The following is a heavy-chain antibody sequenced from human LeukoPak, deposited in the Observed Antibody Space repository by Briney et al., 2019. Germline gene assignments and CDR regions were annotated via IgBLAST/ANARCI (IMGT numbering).Heavy chain of an antibody. V-gene: IGHV3-48*03. CDR1: GFTFSSYE. Sequence: PGGSLRLSCAASGFTFSSYEMNWVRQAPGKGLEWGSYISPRGSSKYYADSVKGRFTISRDNAKNSLYLQMNNLRPEDTAVYYCARGGHCSDVICYSYNAFDIWGQGTMVTVSS. CDR2: ISPRGSSK. D-gene: IGHD2-15*01. CDR3: ARGGHCSDVICYSYNAFDI. J-gene: IGHJ3*02.